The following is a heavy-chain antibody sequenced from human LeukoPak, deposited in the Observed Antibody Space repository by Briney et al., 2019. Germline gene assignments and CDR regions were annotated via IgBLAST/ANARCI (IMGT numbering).Heavy chain of an antibody. V-gene: IGHV1-2*02. CDR2: INPNSGGT. CDR3: ARAMVRETYFDY. CDR1: GYTFTGYY. J-gene: IGHJ4*02. D-gene: IGHD3-10*01. Sequence: ASVKVPCKASGYTFTGYYMHWVRQAPGQGLEWMGWINPNSGGTNYAQKFQGRVTMTRDTSISTAYMELSRLRSDDTAVYYCARAMVRETYFDYWGQGTLVTVSS.